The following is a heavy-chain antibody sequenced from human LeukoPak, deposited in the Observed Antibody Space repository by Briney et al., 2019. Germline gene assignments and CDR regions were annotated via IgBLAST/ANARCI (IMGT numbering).Heavy chain of an antibody. CDR1: GFTFSSYA. CDR2: ISYDGSNK. V-gene: IGHV3-30*04. CDR3: ARDLDPTPAGWFDP. J-gene: IGHJ5*02. Sequence: GGSLRLSCAASGFTFSSYAMHWVRQAPGKGLEWVAVISYDGSNKYYAGSVKGRFTISRDNSKNTLYLQMNSLRAEDTAVYYCARDLDPTPAGWFDPWGQGTLVTVSS. D-gene: IGHD3-10*01.